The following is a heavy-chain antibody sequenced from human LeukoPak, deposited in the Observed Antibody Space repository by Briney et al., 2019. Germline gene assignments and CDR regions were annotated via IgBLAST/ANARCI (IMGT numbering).Heavy chain of an antibody. CDR3: ARDRSGIAVAGNWFDP. CDR1: GGSISSYY. J-gene: IGHJ5*02. V-gene: IGHV4-59*01. Sequence: SETLSLTCTVSGGSISSYYWSWIRQPPGKGLEWIGYIYYSGSTNYIPSLKSRVTISVDTSKNQFSLKLSSVTAADTAVYYCARDRSGIAVAGNWFDPWGQGTLVTVSS. D-gene: IGHD6-19*01. CDR2: IYYSGST.